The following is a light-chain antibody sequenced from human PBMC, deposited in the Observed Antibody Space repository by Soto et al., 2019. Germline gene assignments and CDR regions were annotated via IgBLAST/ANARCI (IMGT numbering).Light chain of an antibody. CDR1: NVGSKN. CDR3: QVWDSSILYV. V-gene: IGLV3-9*01. J-gene: IGLJ1*01. CDR2: RDN. Sequence: SYELTQPLSVSVALGQTARITCGGDNVGSKNVHWYQQKPGQAPAVVIYRDNNRPSGITERFSGSNSGNTATLTISRAQTGDEYDYYCQVWDSSILYVFGTGTKVTVL.